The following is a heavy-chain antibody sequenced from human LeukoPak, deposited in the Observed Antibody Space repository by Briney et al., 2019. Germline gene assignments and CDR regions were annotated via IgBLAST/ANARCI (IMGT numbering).Heavy chain of an antibody. V-gene: IGHV1-69*06. CDR2: IIPIFGTA. D-gene: IGHD2-15*01. CDR1: GGTFSSYA. Sequence: ASVKVSCKASGGTFSSYAISWVRQVPGQGLEWMGGIIPIFGTANYAQKFQGRVTITADKSTSTAYMELSSLRSEDTAVYYCTSAEGYCSGGSCSRGAFDIWGQGTMVTVSS. CDR3: TSAEGYCSGGSCSRGAFDI. J-gene: IGHJ3*02.